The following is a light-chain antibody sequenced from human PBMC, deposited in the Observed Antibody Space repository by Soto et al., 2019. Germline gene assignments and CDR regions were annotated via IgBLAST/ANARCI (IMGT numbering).Light chain of an antibody. Sequence: IRMTPSPSTQSASVGDRVTITCRASQSIGNWLAWYQQKPGRAPKFLIYDASSLESGVPSRVSGSGSGTDFTLTISSLQPEDVATYYCQKYNSAPRTFGQGTKVDIK. V-gene: IGKV1-5*01. J-gene: IGKJ1*01. CDR1: QSIGNW. CDR2: DAS. CDR3: QKYNSAPRT.